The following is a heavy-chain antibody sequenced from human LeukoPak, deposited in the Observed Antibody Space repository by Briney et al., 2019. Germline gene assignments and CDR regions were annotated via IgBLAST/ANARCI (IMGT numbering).Heavy chain of an antibody. J-gene: IGHJ4*02. CDR1: GFTFSSYW. CDR2: IKQDGSEK. CDR3: ARLEGTATISFRFDY. D-gene: IGHD5-24*01. Sequence: GGSLRLSCAASGFTFSSYWMSWVRQAPGKGLEWVANIKQDGSEKYYVDSVKGRFTISRDNAKNSLYLQMNSLRAEDTAVYYCARLEGTATISFRFDYWGQGTLVTVSS. V-gene: IGHV3-7*01.